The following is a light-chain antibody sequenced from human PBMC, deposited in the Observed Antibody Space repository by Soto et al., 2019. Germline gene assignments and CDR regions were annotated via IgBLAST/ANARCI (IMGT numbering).Light chain of an antibody. V-gene: IGKV4-1*01. CDR2: WAS. CDR1: QSVLYSSYNKAF. Sequence: DIVMTQTPDSLAVSLGERATINCTSSQSVLYSSYNKAFLAWYQQKPGQPPKLLIYWASTREAGVPDRFSGGGSGTDFTLTISSLQAEDVAVYYCQQYCTTPLTFGGGTKVEIK. J-gene: IGKJ4*01. CDR3: QQYCTTPLT.